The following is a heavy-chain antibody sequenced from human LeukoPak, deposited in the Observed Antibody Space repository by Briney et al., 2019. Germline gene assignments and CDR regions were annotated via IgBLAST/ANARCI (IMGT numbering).Heavy chain of an antibody. CDR1: GFAFNTYA. V-gene: IGHV3-33*01. Sequence: PGRSLKLSCAASGFAFNTYAMNWVRQAPGQGLEWVALIWPDGSHTFYANYLRGQVTISRDNSKNTVSLQMNNLRPEDTAVYYCAREIFGSGSSPDFWGQGTLVTVSS. J-gene: IGHJ4*02. CDR2: IWPDGSHT. D-gene: IGHD3-10*01. CDR3: AREIFGSGSSPDF.